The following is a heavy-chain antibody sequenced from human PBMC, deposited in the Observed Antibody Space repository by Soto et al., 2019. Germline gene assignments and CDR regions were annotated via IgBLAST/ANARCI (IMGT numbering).Heavy chain of an antibody. V-gene: IGHV1-69*04. J-gene: IGHJ6*02. Sequence: QVQLVQSGSEVKKPGSSVKVSCKTSGGTLSSFAISWVRQAPGQGLEWVGTFIPVVGMAKYGQNFQGSVTTXAXQXXNTLFMELTSLRFEDTAMYYCANGDDSYFYYGMDVWGQGTTVTVSS. CDR2: FIPVVGMA. CDR3: ANGDDSYFYYGMDV. CDR1: GGTLSSFA. D-gene: IGHD1-1*01.